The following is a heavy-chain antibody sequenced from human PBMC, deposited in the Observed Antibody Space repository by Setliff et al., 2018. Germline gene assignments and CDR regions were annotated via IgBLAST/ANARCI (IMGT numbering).Heavy chain of an antibody. D-gene: IGHD1-26*01. CDR1: GGPFSGAS. Sequence: PSETLSLTCAVSGGPFSGASIWSWIRQPPGKGLEFIGYVYYSGTAKYDPSLESRAIMSVDASKNQISLKLNSVTAADTAVYYCAKGGTYRYFDFWGQGARGTVPQ. V-gene: IGHV4-59*01. J-gene: IGHJ4*02. CDR3: AKGGTYRYFDF. CDR2: VYYSGTA.